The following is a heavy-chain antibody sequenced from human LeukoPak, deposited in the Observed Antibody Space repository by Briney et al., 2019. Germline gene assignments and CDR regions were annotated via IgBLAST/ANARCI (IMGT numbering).Heavy chain of an antibody. D-gene: IGHD6-19*01. V-gene: IGHV3-23*01. CDR1: GFTFSSYA. CDR3: AKGLVAVAGTGYEWFDP. J-gene: IGHJ5*02. CDR2: ISGSGGST. Sequence: GGSLRLTCAASGFTFSSYAMSWVRQAPGKGLEWVSAISGSGGSTYYADSVKGRFTISRDNSKNTLYLQMNSLRPEDTAVYYCAKGLVAVAGTGYEWFDPWGQGTLVTVSS.